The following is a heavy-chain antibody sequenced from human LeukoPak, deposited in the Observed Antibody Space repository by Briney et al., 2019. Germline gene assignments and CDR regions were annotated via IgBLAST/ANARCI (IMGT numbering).Heavy chain of an antibody. V-gene: IGHV3-66*01. CDR2: YSGGST. CDR1: GFTFSSYG. Sequence: PGGSLRLSCAASGFTFSSYGMSWVRQAPGKGLEWVSLYSGGSTYYADSVKGRFTISRDNSKNTLYLQMNSLRAEDTAVYYCARGPSGYHNTGGQGTLVTVSS. J-gene: IGHJ4*02. CDR3: ARGPSGYHNT. D-gene: IGHD5-12*01.